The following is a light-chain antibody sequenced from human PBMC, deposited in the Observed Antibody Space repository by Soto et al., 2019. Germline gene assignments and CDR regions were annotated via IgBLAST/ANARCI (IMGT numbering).Light chain of an antibody. CDR3: QQLNGDRRT. Sequence: IQLTQSPSSLSASVGDRVTITCRASQGISSYLAWYQHKPGKAPKLLMYAASTLQSAVPSMFGGCVFGTYFTPTLTGLQPEVFATDDCQQLNGDRRTFGPAPKVEI. CDR2: AAS. V-gene: IGKV1-9*01. CDR1: QGISSY. J-gene: IGKJ3*01.